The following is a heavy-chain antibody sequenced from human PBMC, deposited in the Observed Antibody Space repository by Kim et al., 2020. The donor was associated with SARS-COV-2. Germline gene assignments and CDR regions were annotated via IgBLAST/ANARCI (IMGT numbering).Heavy chain of an antibody. D-gene: IGHD6-13*01. CDR2: ST. Sequence: STNYSPSLKSRVTISVDTSKNQFSLKLRSVTAADTAVYYCARDHGSSLDYWGQGTLVTVSS. CDR3: ARDHGSSLDY. V-gene: IGHV4-59*01. J-gene: IGHJ4*02.